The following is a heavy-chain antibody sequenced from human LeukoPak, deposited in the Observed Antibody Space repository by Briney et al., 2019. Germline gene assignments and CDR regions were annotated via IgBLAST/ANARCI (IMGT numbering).Heavy chain of an antibody. D-gene: IGHD2-15*01. CDR3: ARDATDSYYVY. Sequence: GGSLRLSCAASGFTFSNYWMTWVRQAPGKGLEWVANIKEDGSEKYYVDSVQGRFTISRDNAKNSLYLQMNSLRAEDTAVYYCARDATDSYYVYWGQGALVTVSS. CDR1: GFTFSNYW. CDR2: IKEDGSEK. V-gene: IGHV3-7*01. J-gene: IGHJ4*02.